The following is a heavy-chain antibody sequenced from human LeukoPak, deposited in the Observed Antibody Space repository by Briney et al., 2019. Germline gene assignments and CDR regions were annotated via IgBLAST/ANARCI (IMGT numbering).Heavy chain of an antibody. J-gene: IGHJ4*02. V-gene: IGHV3-11*01. CDR1: GFTFSDYY. D-gene: IGHD3-3*01. CDR3: ARVVRFLEWPHYFDY. Sequence: GGSLRLSCAASGFTFSDYYMSWIHQAPGKGLEWVSYISSSGSTIYYADSVKGRFTISRDNAKNSLYLQMNSLRAEDTAVYYCARVVRFLEWPHYFDYWGQGTLVTVSS. CDR2: ISSSGSTI.